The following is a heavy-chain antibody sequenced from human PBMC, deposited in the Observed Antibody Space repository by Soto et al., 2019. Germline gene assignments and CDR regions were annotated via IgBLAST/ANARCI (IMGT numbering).Heavy chain of an antibody. V-gene: IGHV1-2*04. J-gene: IGHJ4*02. CDR2: INPNSGGT. CDR3: ARAGRIAVASTDY. Sequence: ASVKVSCKASGYTFTGYYMHWVRQAPGQGLEWMGWINPNSGGTNYAQKFQGWVTMTRDTSISTAYMELSRLRSDDTAVYYCARAGRIAVASTDYWGQGTLVTVSS. CDR1: GYTFTGYY. D-gene: IGHD6-19*01.